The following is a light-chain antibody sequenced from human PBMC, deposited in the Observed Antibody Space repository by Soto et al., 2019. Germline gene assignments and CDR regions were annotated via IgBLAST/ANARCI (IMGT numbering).Light chain of an antibody. CDR1: QTVSSVH. Sequence: EVLLRQSPGTLSLSPGERSTLSCRASQTVSSVHLAWYQQKRGQAPRLFIYGASSRAAGIPDRFSGSGSGTDFTLTISRLEPEDFAVYYCQQYDNSLWTFGQGTKVDIK. CDR3: QQYDNSLWT. CDR2: GAS. V-gene: IGKV3-20*01. J-gene: IGKJ1*01.